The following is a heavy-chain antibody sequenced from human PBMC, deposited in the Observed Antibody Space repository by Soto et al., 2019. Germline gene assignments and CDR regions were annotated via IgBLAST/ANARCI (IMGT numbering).Heavy chain of an antibody. V-gene: IGHV3-23*01. CDR2: ISGSGGST. D-gene: IGHD3-22*01. CDR3: AKEADISGYYPNY. J-gene: IGHJ4*02. Sequence: GGSLRLSCAASGFTFSSYAMSWVRQAPGKGLEWVSVISGSGGSTHYADSVKGRSTISRDNSKNTLHLQVNSLRGEDTAVYYCAKEADISGYYPNYWGQGTQVTVSS. CDR1: GFTFSSYA.